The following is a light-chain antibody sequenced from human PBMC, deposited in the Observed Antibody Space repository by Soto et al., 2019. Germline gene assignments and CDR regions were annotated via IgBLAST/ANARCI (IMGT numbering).Light chain of an antibody. V-gene: IGKV4-1*01. CDR1: QSVLYNSNNKNF. Sequence: DIVMTQSPDSLAVSLGERATINCKSSQSVLYNSNNKNFLSWFQQKPGQPPKLLIYWASTRESGVPARFSGSGSGTDFTLTISTLQAEDVAVYYCHQDYITPFTFGPGTRVDIK. CDR2: WAS. J-gene: IGKJ3*01. CDR3: HQDYITPFT.